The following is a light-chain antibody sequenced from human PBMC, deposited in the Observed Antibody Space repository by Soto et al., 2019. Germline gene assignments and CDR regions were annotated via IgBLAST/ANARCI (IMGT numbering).Light chain of an antibody. J-gene: IGKJ2*01. CDR2: GAS. Sequence: EIVLTPSPGTLSLSPGERATLSCRASQSVSSSYLAWYQQKPGQAPRLLIYGASSRSTGIPDRFSGSGSGTDFTLTISRLEPEDFAVYYCQQYGSSPPTFGQGTKREIK. CDR3: QQYGSSPPT. CDR1: QSVSSSY. V-gene: IGKV3-20*01.